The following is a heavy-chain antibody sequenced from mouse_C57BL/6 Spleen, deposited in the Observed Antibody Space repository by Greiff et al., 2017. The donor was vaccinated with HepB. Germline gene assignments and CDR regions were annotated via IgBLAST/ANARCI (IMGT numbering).Heavy chain of an antibody. V-gene: IGHV1-55*01. CDR2: IYPGSGST. Sequence: QVQLQQPGAELVKPGASVKMSCKASGYTFTSYWITWVKQRPGQGLEWIGDIYPGSGSTNYNEKFKSKATLTVDTSSSTAYMQLSSLTSEDSAVYYCARSLICDGYPSWFAYWGQGTLVTVSA. CDR1: GYTFTSYW. CDR3: ARSLICDGYPSWFAY. J-gene: IGHJ3*01. D-gene: IGHD2-3*01.